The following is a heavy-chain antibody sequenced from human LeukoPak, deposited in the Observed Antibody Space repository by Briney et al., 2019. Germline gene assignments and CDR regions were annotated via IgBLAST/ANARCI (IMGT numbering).Heavy chain of an antibody. D-gene: IGHD4-17*01. CDR1: GFTFSSYA. CDR3: TSGLSVLRSTNTPVDY. V-gene: IGHV3-73*01. J-gene: IGHJ4*02. CDR2: IRSTANGYAT. Sequence: GGSLRLSCAASGFTFSSYAMHWVRQASGKGLEWVGRIRSTANGYATAYAASVKGRFTISRDDSKNTAYLQMTSLKTEDTAVYYCTSGLSVLRSTNTPVDYWGQGTLVTVSS.